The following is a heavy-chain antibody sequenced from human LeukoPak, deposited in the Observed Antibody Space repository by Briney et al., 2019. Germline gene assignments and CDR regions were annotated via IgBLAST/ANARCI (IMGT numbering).Heavy chain of an antibody. J-gene: IGHJ3*02. CDR1: GFTFSSYA. CDR2: ISGSGGST. Sequence: GGSLRLSCAASGFTFSSYAMSWVRQAPGKGLEWVSAISGSGGSTYYADSVKGRFTISRDNSKNTLYLQMNSLRAEDTAVYYCARAKDGEDAFDIWGQGTMVTVSS. CDR3: ARAKDGEDAFDI. V-gene: IGHV3-23*01. D-gene: IGHD4-17*01.